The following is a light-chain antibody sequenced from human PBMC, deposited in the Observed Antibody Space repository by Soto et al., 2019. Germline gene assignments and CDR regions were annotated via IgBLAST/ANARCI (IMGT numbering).Light chain of an antibody. V-gene: IGKV3-11*01. J-gene: IGKJ1*01. CDR3: QQRSNWPRT. CDR2: DAS. Sequence: EIVLTQSPATLSLSPGERATLSCRASQSVSRHLVWYLQKPGQAPRLLIYDASNRATGIPARFSGSGSGTDFTLTISSLEPEDFVVYYCQQRSNWPRTYGQGTKVEIK. CDR1: QSVSRH.